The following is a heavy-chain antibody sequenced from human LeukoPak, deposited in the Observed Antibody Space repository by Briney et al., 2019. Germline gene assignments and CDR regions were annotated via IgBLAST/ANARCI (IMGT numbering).Heavy chain of an antibody. CDR1: GGSIRNYY. D-gene: IGHD2-2*01. Sequence: PSETLSLTCSVSGGSIRNYYLSWIRQSPGKGLEWIGNVDKRGSTNYNPSFKSRVIVSSDTSRNEFSLKLSSVTAADTAIYYCARGGSSCYGCHDWFDPWGQGTRVTVSS. CDR3: ARGGSSCYGCHDWFDP. CDR2: VDKRGST. V-gene: IGHV4-59*08. J-gene: IGHJ5*02.